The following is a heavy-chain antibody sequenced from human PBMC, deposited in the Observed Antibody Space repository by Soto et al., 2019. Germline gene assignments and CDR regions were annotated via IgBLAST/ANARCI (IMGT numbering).Heavy chain of an antibody. J-gene: IGHJ4*02. CDR3: AHRSRGYAYYFDQ. Sequence: QITLKESGPTLVKPTQTLTLTCSFSGFSLSTRGVGVGWIRQPPGKALEWLAFIFWDDDKWYSPSLRSRLTITEDTSKNQVVLTMTIMDPVDTATYYCAHRSRGYAYYFDQWGQGTLVTVSS. V-gene: IGHV2-5*02. CDR2: IFWDDDK. CDR1: GFSLSTRGVG. D-gene: IGHD5-12*01.